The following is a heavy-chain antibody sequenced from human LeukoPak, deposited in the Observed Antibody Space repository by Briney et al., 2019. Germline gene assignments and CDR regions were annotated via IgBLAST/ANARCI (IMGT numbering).Heavy chain of an antibody. Sequence: SETLSLTCTVSGGSISSYYWSWIRQPPGKGLEWIGYIYYRGSTNYNPSLKSRVTISVDTSKNQFSLKLSSVTAADTAVYYCAGQPSIAAAGHTYCYYYGMDVWGQGTTVTVSS. CDR3: AGQPSIAAAGHTYCYYYGMDV. J-gene: IGHJ6*02. D-gene: IGHD6-13*01. CDR2: IYYRGST. CDR1: GGSISSYY. V-gene: IGHV4-59*08.